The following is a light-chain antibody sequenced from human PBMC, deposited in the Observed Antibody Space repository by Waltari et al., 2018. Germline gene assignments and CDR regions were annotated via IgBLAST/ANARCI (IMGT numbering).Light chain of an antibody. CDR3: QYRSNGPPIT. V-gene: IGKV3-11*01. CDR1: QNMGVY. J-gene: IGKJ5*01. CDR2: HSS. Sequence: EIVLTQSPATLSLSPGERATLSCRASQNMGVYLGWYQQRGGQAPRLLIYHSSPRAIGIPVRFSGRASGTDFTLTISSLEPEDCAVYYGQYRSNGPPITFGQGTRLEIK.